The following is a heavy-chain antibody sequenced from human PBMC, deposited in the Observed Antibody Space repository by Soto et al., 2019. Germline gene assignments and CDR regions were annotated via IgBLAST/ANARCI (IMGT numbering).Heavy chain of an antibody. CDR1: GGTFSSYA. J-gene: IGHJ5*02. CDR3: ARGGIYCSSTSCYPEGWFDP. CDR2: IIPIFGTA. D-gene: IGHD2-2*01. V-gene: IGHV1-69*01. Sequence: QVQLVQSGAEVKKPGSSVKVSCKASGGTFSSYAISWVRQAPGQGLEWMGGIIPIFGTANYAQKFQGRVKITADESTSTAYMELSSLRSEDTAVYYCARGGIYCSSTSCYPEGWFDPWGQGTLVTVSS.